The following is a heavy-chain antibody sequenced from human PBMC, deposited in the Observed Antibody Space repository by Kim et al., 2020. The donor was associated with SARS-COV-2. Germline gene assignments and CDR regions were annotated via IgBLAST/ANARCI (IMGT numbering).Heavy chain of an antibody. CDR3: ARDGGYYYGSRSWILDS. Sequence: VKGRFSISRDNSKNTLFLQMHSLRAEDSAVYYCARDGGYYYGSRSWILDSWGRGTLVTVSS. D-gene: IGHD3-10*01. J-gene: IGHJ4*02. V-gene: IGHV3-30*07.